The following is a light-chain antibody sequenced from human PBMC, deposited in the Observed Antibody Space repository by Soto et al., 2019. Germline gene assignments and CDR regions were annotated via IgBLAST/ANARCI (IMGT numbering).Light chain of an antibody. J-gene: IGLJ1*01. CDR1: SSDVGGYNY. CDR2: DVS. V-gene: IGLV2-14*01. CDR3: SSYTSSSTL. Sequence: QSVLTQPASVSGSPGQSITISCTGTSSDVGGYNYVSWYQQHPGKAPKLMIYDVSNRPSGVSNRFSGSKSGNTASLTISGLQAEDEADHYCSSYTSSSTLFGTGTKVTVL.